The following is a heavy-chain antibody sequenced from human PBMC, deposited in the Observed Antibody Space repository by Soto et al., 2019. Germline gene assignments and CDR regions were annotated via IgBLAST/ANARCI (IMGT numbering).Heavy chain of an antibody. Sequence: GGSLRLSCAASGFTFSSYAMSWVRQAPGKGLEWVSAISGSGGSTYYADSVKGRFTISRDNSKNTLYLQMNSLRAEDTAVYYCAKGGGHIVVVVAATSVDYWGQGTLVTVSS. CDR1: GFTFSSYA. CDR2: ISGSGGST. D-gene: IGHD2-15*01. V-gene: IGHV3-23*01. J-gene: IGHJ4*02. CDR3: AKGGGHIVVVVAATSVDY.